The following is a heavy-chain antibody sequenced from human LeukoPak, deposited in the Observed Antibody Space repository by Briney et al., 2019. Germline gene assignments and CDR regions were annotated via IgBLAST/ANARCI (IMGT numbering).Heavy chain of an antibody. J-gene: IGHJ5*02. CDR3: AGETTVTTIP. D-gene: IGHD4-17*01. V-gene: IGHV4-39*01. CDR1: GGSISSRSYY. CDR2: IYYSGST. Sequence: PSETLSLTCTVSGGSISSRSYYWGWIRQPPGKGLEWIGSIYYSGSTYYNPSLKSRVTISIDTSKNQFSLKLSSVTAADTAVYYCAGETTVTTIPWGQGTLVTVSS.